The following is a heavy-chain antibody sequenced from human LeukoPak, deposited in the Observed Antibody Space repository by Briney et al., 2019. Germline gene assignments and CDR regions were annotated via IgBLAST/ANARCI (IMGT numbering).Heavy chain of an antibody. J-gene: IGHJ4*02. D-gene: IGHD3-3*01. CDR1: GFSFSTYT. Sequence: GGSLRLSCAASGFSFSTYTMNWVRQAPGKGLEWVSSISATSLYIYYADSAEGRLTVSRDNARSSLFLQLNNLRAEDTAVYYCARAHTPITVFGVVPYSDYSGQGTLVTVSS. CDR3: ARAHTPITVFGVVPYSDY. V-gene: IGHV3-21*01. CDR2: ISATSLYI.